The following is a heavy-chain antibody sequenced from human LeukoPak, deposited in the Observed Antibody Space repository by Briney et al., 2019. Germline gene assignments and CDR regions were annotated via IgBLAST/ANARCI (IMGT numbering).Heavy chain of an antibody. CDR3: AKDRVKSSSLLDY. CDR2: ISYDGSNK. J-gene: IGHJ4*02. V-gene: IGHV3-30*18. Sequence: PGGSLRLSCAASGFTFSSYGMHWVRQAPGKGLEWVAVISYDGSNKYYADSVKGRFTISRGNSKNTLYLQMNSLRAEDTAVYYCAKDRVKSSSLLDYWGQGTLVTVSS. D-gene: IGHD6-6*01. CDR1: GFTFSSYG.